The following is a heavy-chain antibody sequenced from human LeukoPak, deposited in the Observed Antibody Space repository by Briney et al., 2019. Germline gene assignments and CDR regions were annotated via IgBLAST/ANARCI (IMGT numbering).Heavy chain of an antibody. J-gene: IGHJ4*02. D-gene: IGHD2-15*01. CDR2: INPNSGGT. CDR1: GYTFTGYY. V-gene: IGHV1-2*02. Sequence: ASVKLSCKASGYTFTGYYMHWVRQAPGQGLEWMGGINPNSGGTNYAQKFQGRATMTRDTSISTAYMELSRLRSDDTAVYYCASRYCSGGSCYSVFDYWGQGTLVTVSS. CDR3: ASRYCSGGSCYSVFDY.